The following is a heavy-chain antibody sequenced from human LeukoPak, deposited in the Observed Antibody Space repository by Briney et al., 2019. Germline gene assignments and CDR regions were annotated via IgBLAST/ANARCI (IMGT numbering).Heavy chain of an antibody. D-gene: IGHD6-13*01. CDR2: ISGSGGST. Sequence: GGSLRLSCAASGFTFSSYSMNWVRQAPGKGLEWVSAISGSGGSTYYADSVKGRFTISRDNSKNTLYLQMNSLRAEDTAVYYCAKVEGIAAAETTGAVYYYYYYGMDVWGQGTTVTVSS. CDR1: GFTFSSYS. CDR3: AKVEGIAAAETTGAVYYYYYYGMDV. J-gene: IGHJ6*02. V-gene: IGHV3-23*01.